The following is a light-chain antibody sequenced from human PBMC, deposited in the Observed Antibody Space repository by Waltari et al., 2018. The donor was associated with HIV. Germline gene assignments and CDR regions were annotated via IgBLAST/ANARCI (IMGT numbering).Light chain of an antibody. Sequence: DIVMTQSPDSLAVSLGERATINCKSSQSVLYSSNNKDYLAWYQQKPAQPPKLLFYWASTRESGVPDRFGGSGSGTNFTLTINSLQAEDVAVYYCQQYYGTPVTFGGGTKVEIK. V-gene: IGKV4-1*01. CDR2: WAS. J-gene: IGKJ4*01. CDR1: QSVLYSSNNKDY. CDR3: QQYYGTPVT.